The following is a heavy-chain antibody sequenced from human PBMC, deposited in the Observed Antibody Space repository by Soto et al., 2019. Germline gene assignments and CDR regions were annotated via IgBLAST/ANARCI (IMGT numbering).Heavy chain of an antibody. J-gene: IGHJ3*02. V-gene: IGHV4-34*01. Sequence: QVQLQQWGAGLLKPSETLSLTCAVYGGFVSSGSYYWSWIRQPPGKGLEWIGEMSHSGGTHFNPSLKSRVPITVDTSKNQFSLNMSSVTAADTALYYCARVERGTATTVVDAFDIWGPGTMVTVSS. CDR2: MSHSGGT. CDR3: ARVERGTATTVVDAFDI. D-gene: IGHD1-1*01. CDR1: GGFVSSGSYY.